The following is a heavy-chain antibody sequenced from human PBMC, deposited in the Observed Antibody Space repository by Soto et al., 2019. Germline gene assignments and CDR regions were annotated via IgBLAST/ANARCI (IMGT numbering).Heavy chain of an antibody. Sequence: GGSPRLSCAASGFTFGSYALNWVRQAPGKGLEWVSVISGSGDSTYYADSVKGRFTISRDNSKNTLYLQMNSLRTEDTAVYYCARRGPGTYFDYWGQGTLVTVSS. J-gene: IGHJ4*02. CDR1: GFTFGSYA. D-gene: IGHD6-13*01. CDR3: ARRGPGTYFDY. V-gene: IGHV3-23*01. CDR2: ISGSGDST.